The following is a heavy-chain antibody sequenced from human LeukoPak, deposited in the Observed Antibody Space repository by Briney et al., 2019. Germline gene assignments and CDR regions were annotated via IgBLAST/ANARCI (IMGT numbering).Heavy chain of an antibody. D-gene: IGHD3-22*01. J-gene: IGHJ4*02. V-gene: IGHV3-74*01. CDR1: GFTFSSYW. CDR2: INSDGSTT. Sequence: GESLKISCAASGFTFSSYWMHWVRQAPGKGLVWVSRINSDGSTTTYADSVKGRFTISRDNAKDTLYLQMTSLRAEDTAVYYCARATYYYDSSGYRAIYYFDYWGQGTLVTVSS. CDR3: ARATYYYDSSGYRAIYYFDY.